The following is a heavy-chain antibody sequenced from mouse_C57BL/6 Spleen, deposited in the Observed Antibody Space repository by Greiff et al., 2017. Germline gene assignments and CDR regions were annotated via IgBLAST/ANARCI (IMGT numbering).Heavy chain of an antibody. J-gene: IGHJ1*03. V-gene: IGHV1-55*01. CDR1: GYTFTSYW. CDR2: IYPGSGST. CDR3: ARTTTVRCYFDG. Sequence: QVQLQQPGAELVKPGASVKMSCKASGYTFTSYWITWVKQRPGQGLEWIGDIYPGSGSTNYNEKFKSKATLTVDTSSSTSYMQLSSLTSEDSAVYYCARTTTVRCYFDGWGTWATVTVSS. D-gene: IGHD1-1*01.